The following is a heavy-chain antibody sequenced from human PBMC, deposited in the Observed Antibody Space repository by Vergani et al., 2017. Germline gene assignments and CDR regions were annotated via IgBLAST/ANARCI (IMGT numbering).Heavy chain of an antibody. D-gene: IGHD4-17*01. J-gene: IGHJ4*02. CDR2: IRYDGSNK. V-gene: IGHV3-30*02. CDR3: AKDYGDYTYYFDY. Sequence: QVQLVESGGGVVQPGGSLRLSCAASGFTFSSYCMHWVRQAPGKGLEWVAFIRYDGSNKYYADSVKGRFTISRDNSKNTLYLQMNSLRAEDTAVYYCAKDYGDYTYYFDYWGQGTLVTVSS. CDR1: GFTFSSYC.